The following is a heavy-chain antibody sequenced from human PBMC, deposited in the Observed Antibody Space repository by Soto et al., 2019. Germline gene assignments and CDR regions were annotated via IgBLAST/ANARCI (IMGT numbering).Heavy chain of an antibody. CDR2: ISAYNGNT. CDR3: AGGAPCWSPPPLGY. J-gene: IGHJ4*02. V-gene: IGHV1-18*01. D-gene: IGHD6-13*01. Sequence: QVQLVQSGAEVKKPGASVKVSCKASGYTFTSYGISWVRQAPGQGLEWMGWISAYNGNTNYAQKLQGRVTMTTDSCTSTAYMELRSLRSDDTAVYYCAGGAPCWSPPPLGYMGQGSMVTVSS. CDR1: GYTFTSYG.